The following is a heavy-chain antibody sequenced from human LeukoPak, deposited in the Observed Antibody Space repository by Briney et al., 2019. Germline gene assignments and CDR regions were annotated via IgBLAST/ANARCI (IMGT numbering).Heavy chain of an antibody. Sequence: GGSLSLSCAAYGFTFNNYGKHWLRQAPGKGLEWVESIRYDGANKYYADSVKGRFTISRDNSKSTLYLQMNSLSAEDTALFYCAKDWGMFTGYANSFDYWGQGTLVSVSS. J-gene: IGHJ4*02. CDR1: GFTFNNYG. CDR3: AKDWGMFTGYANSFDY. V-gene: IGHV3-30*02. D-gene: IGHD3-16*01. CDR2: IRYDGANK.